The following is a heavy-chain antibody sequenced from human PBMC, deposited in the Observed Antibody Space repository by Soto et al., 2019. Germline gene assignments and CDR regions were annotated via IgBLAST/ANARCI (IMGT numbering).Heavy chain of an antibody. CDR1: GGSISSYY. CDR2: IYYSGST. V-gene: IGHV4-59*08. Sequence: QVQLQESGPGLVKPSETLSLTCTVSGGSISSYYWSWIRQPPGKGLEWIGYIYYSGSTNYNPSLKSRVTISVDTSKNQFSLKLSSVTAADTAVYYCARFRIIHHWFDPWGQGTLVTVSS. J-gene: IGHJ5*02. D-gene: IGHD3-3*01. CDR3: ARFRIIHHWFDP.